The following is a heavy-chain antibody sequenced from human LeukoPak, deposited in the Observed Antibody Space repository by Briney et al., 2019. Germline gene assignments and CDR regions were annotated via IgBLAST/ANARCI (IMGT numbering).Heavy chain of an antibody. Sequence: TGGSLRLSCAASGFTFSSYAMSWVRQAPGKGLEWVANIKQDGSEKYYVDSVKGRFTISRDNAKNSLYLQMNSLRAEDTAVYYCARAPYSSSWNLYYYYMDVWGKGTTVTVSS. CDR2: IKQDGSEK. D-gene: IGHD6-13*01. CDR3: ARAPYSSSWNLYYYYMDV. V-gene: IGHV3-7*01. CDR1: GFTFSSYA. J-gene: IGHJ6*03.